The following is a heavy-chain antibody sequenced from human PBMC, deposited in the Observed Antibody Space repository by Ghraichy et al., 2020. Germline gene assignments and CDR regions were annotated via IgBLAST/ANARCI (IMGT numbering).Heavy chain of an antibody. Sequence: GGSLRLSCAASGFTFSSYGMHWVRQAPGKGLEWVAVISYDGSNKYYADSVKGRFTISRDNSKNTLYLQMNSLRAEDTAVYYCAKGSGIAAAGTWSDYYGMDVWGQGTTVTVSS. CDR2: ISYDGSNK. CDR3: AKGSGIAAAGTWSDYYGMDV. D-gene: IGHD6-13*01. CDR1: GFTFSSYG. V-gene: IGHV3-30*18. J-gene: IGHJ6*02.